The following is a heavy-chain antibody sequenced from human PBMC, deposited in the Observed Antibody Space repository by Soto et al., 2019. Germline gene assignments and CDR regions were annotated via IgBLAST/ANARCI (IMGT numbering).Heavy chain of an antibody. CDR2: IYHSGST. CDR1: GGSISSGGYS. Sequence: SETLSLTCAVSGGSISSGGYSWSWIRQPPGKGLEWIGYIYHSGSTYYNPSLKSRVTISVDRTKNQFSLRLSSVTAADTAVYYWARTTPLGDSHPIGPYYGMDVWGQGTTVTVSS. D-gene: IGHD4-17*01. J-gene: IGHJ6*02. CDR3: ARTTPLGDSHPIGPYYGMDV. V-gene: IGHV4-30-2*01.